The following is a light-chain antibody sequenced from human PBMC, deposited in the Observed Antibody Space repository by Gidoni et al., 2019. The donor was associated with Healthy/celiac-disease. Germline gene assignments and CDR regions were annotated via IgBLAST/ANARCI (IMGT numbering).Light chain of an antibody. J-gene: IGKJ1*01. CDR3: QQYNSWPPWT. CDR1: QSVSSN. Sequence: ILITLSSATLSVSPGERATLSCRASQSVSSNSAWYQQKPGQASWPLIYGASTRAPGIPARFSGSGSGTEFTLTISSLQSEDFAVYYCQQYNSWPPWTFGRGTKVEIK. V-gene: IGKV3-15*01. CDR2: GAS.